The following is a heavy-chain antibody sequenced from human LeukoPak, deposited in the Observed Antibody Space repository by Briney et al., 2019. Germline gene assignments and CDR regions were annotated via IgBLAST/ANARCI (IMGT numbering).Heavy chain of an antibody. CDR1: GGSISSSSYS. CDR3: ARQSHIVGDFDY. J-gene: IGHJ4*02. Sequence: SETLSLTCTVSGGSISSSSYSWGWIRQPPGKGLEWIGSIYYSGSTYYNPSLKSRVTISVDTSKNQFSLKLSSVTAADTAVYYCARQSHIVGDFDYWGQGTLVTVSS. V-gene: IGHV4-39*01. CDR2: IYYSGST. D-gene: IGHD2-21*01.